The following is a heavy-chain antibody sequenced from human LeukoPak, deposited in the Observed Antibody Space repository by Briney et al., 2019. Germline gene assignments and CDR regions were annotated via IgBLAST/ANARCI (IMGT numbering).Heavy chain of an antibody. D-gene: IGHD3-9*01. V-gene: IGHV1-69*04. Sequence: PVKVSCKASGGTFGTDAISSVRQAPGQGLECLGRIIPILGIPKYEQQFQGRVTITADKSTSVAYMELSSLRSDDTAVYYCARVNDNWCYAMYVWGHGATVTVSS. CDR3: ARVNDNWCYAMYV. CDR2: IIPILGIP. J-gene: IGHJ6*02. CDR1: GGTFGTDA.